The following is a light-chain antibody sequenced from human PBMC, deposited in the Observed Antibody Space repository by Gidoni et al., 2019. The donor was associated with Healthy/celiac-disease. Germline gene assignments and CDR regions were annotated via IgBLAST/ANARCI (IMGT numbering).Light chain of an antibody. CDR2: AAS. V-gene: IGKV1-39*01. J-gene: IGKJ2*01. Sequence: DIQMTQSPSSLSASIGDRVTITCRASQSISSYLNWYQQKPGKAPKLLIYAASSLQSGVPSRFSGSVSVTDFTLTISSLQPEDFATYYCQQSYSTPYTFGQGPKLEIK. CDR3: QQSYSTPYT. CDR1: QSISSY.